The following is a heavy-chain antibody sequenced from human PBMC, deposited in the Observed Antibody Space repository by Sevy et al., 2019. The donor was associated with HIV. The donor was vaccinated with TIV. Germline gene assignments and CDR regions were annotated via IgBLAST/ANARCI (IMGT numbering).Heavy chain of an antibody. CDR3: ARDSTVVVPAANSNYYYGMDV. D-gene: IGHD2-2*01. J-gene: IGHJ6*02. CDR2: ISSSGSTI. Sequence: GGSLRLSCAASGFTFSDYYMSWIRQAPGKGLEWVSYISSSGSTIYYADSVKGRFTISRDNAKNSLYLQMNSLRAEDTAVYCCARDSTVVVPAANSNYYYGMDVWGQGTTVTVSS. V-gene: IGHV3-11*01. CDR1: GFTFSDYY.